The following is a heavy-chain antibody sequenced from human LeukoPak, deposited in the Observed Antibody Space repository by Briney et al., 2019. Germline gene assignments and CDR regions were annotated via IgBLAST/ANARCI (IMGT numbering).Heavy chain of an antibody. Sequence: PSETLSLTCTVSGGSISSSSYYWGWIRQPPGKGLEWIGSIYHSGSTYYNPSLKSRVTISVDTSKNQFSLKLSSVTAADTAVYYCARERGDGVLLWFGEPKENNWFDPWGQGTLVTVSS. J-gene: IGHJ5*02. V-gene: IGHV4-39*07. CDR2: IYHSGST. CDR1: GGSISSSSYY. D-gene: IGHD3-10*01. CDR3: ARERGDGVLLWFGEPKENNWFDP.